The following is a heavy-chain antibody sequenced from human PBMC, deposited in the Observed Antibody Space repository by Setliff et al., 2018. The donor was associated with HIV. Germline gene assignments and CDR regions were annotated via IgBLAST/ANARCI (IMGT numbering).Heavy chain of an antibody. Sequence: SETLSLTCTVSGGSISSANYYWGWIRQPPGKGLEWIGSIYYSGSTYYNPSLKSRVTISVDTSKNQFSLKLSSVTAADAAVYYCASRVYYYDSSGYLREEGFDPWGQGTLVTVSS. J-gene: IGHJ5*02. V-gene: IGHV4-39*01. CDR2: IYYSGST. D-gene: IGHD3-22*01. CDR1: GGSISSANYY. CDR3: ASRVYYYDSSGYLREEGFDP.